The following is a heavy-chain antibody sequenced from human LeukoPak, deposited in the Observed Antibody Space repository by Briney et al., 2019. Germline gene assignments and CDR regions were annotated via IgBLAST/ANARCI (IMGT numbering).Heavy chain of an antibody. D-gene: IGHD1-26*01. CDR3: VKRGSGSYDVDY. Sequence: PGGSLRLSCAASGFTFRDYGMHWVRQAPDKGLEWVASIRNDGSDKYCEDSVKGRFAISRDNSKNTVHLQMDSLRAEDSAVYYCVKRGSGSYDVDYWGQGTLVTVSS. CDR1: GFTFRDYG. CDR2: IRNDGSDK. J-gene: IGHJ4*02. V-gene: IGHV3-30*02.